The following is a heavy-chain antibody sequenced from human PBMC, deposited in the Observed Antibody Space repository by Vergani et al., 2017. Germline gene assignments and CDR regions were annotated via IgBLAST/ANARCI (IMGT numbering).Heavy chain of an antibody. CDR1: GGSISSYY. Sequence: QVQLQESGPGLVKPSETLSLTCTVSGGSISSYYWSWIRQPPGKGLEWIGYIYYSGSTNYNPSLKSRVTISVDTSKNQFSLKLSSVTAADTAVYYCAKGSHYYYDSSGYFYWGQGTLVTVSS. V-gene: IGHV4-59*01. J-gene: IGHJ4*02. D-gene: IGHD3-22*01. CDR2: IYYSGST. CDR3: AKGSHYYYDSSGYFY.